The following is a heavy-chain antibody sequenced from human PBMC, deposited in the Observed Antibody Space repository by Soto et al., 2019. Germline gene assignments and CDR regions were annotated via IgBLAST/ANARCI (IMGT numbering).Heavy chain of an antibody. J-gene: IGHJ4*02. CDR2: ISGSGASA. V-gene: IGHV3-23*01. CDR1: GSTFSSYV. D-gene: IGHD3-9*01. Sequence: RGSLTLSSAASGSTFSSYVMGWVRQAPRKGMEWVSAISGSGASADHADSVKGRFTTSRDNSKHTRYLQMNSLRAEDTAVYYCSKDPGLRYFDRLSDYFDYWGQGTLVTVSS. CDR3: SKDPGLRYFDRLSDYFDY.